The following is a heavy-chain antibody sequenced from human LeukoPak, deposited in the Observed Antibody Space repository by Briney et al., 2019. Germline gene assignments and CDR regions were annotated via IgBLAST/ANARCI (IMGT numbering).Heavy chain of an antibody. V-gene: IGHV1-3*01. J-gene: IGHJ4*02. CDR3: ARDPPPMTYYYDSSGYYFDY. Sequence: GASVKVSCKASGYTFSTYAMHWVRQAPGQRLEWMGWINAGNGNTKYSQKLQGRVTMTTDTSTSTAYMELRSLRSDDTAVYYCARDPPPMTYYYDSSGYYFDYWGQGTLVTVSS. D-gene: IGHD3-22*01. CDR1: GYTFSTYA. CDR2: INAGNGNT.